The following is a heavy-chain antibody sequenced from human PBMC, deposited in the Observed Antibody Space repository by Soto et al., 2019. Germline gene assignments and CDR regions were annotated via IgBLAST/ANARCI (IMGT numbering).Heavy chain of an antibody. CDR1: GFTGSRAS. CDR3: ARVAY. J-gene: IGHJ4*02. Sequence: GSLRLSCEASGFTGSRASMNWVRQVPGKGLEWVASISSASSETWYADSVKGRFIISRDNAQNSLFLQMNTLRPEDSAIYYCARVAYWGPGTKVTVSS. V-gene: IGHV3-21*01. CDR2: ISSASSET.